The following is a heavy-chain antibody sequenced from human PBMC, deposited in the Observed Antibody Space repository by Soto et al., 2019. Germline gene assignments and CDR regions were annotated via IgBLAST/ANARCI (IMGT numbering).Heavy chain of an antibody. D-gene: IGHD3-10*01. Sequence: PGGSLRLSCAASGFKFSPYAMRWVRQAPGKGLEWVSSISGSGGSTHYADSVKGRFTVSRDNSKRALSLQMSSLREEDTATYYCAKGLRRLLRTQYYYGLDVWGRGTTVTVSS. J-gene: IGHJ6*02. CDR2: ISGSGGST. CDR3: AKGLRRLLRTQYYYGLDV. V-gene: IGHV3-23*01. CDR1: GFKFSPYA.